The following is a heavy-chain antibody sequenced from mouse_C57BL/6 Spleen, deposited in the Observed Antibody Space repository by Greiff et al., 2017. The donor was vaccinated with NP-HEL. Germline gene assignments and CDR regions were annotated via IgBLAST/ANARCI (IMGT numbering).Heavy chain of an antibody. CDR2: IDPEDGET. J-gene: IGHJ3*01. Sequence: EVKLQESGAELVKPGASVKLSCTASGFNIKDYYMHWVKQRTEQGLEWIGRIDPEDGETKYAPQFQGKATITAETSSNTAYLQLSSLTSEDTAVYYCAPHYYGSSPFAYWGQGTLVTVSA. CDR3: APHYYGSSPFAY. D-gene: IGHD1-1*01. CDR1: GFNIKDYY. V-gene: IGHV14-2*01.